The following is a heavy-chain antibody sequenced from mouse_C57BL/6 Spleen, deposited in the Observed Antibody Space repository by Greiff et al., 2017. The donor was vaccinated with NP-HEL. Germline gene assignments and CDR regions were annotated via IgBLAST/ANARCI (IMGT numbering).Heavy chain of an antibody. CDR2: IHPSNGST. V-gene: IGHV1-53*01. D-gene: IGHD1-1*01. CDR3: ARSSSYEVYFDD. J-gene: IGHJ2*01. Sequence: QVQLQQPGPELVKPGASVQLSCKASGYTFTSYWMHWVKQRPGQGLEWIGNIHPSNGSTNYNEKFKSKATLTVDKSSSTAYMQLSSLTSEDSAVYYRARSSSYEVYFDDWGQGTTLTVSS. CDR1: GYTFTSYW.